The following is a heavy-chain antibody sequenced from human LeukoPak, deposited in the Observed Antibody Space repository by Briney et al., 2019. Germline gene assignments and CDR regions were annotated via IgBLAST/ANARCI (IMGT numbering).Heavy chain of an antibody. CDR1: GFTFDDHA. Sequence: GRSLRLSCAASGFTFDDHAMHWVRQAPGKGLEWVSGISWNSGSIGYADSVKGRFAISRDNAKNSLYLQMNSLRAEDMALYDCAKGLNLYDAFDIWGQGTMVTVSS. CDR2: ISWNSGSI. J-gene: IGHJ3*02. D-gene: IGHD1-14*01. CDR3: AKGLNLYDAFDI. V-gene: IGHV3-9*03.